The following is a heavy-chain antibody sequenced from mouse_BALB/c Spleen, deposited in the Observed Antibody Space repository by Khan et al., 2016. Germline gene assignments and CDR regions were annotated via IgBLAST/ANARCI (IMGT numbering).Heavy chain of an antibody. J-gene: IGHJ3*02. Sequence: QVQLQQSGAELAKPGASVKMSCKASGYTFTSYWMHWVKQRPGQGLEWIGYINPSTGYTEYNQKFKDKATLTADKSSRTAYMQLSSLTSEDSAVYYWARWLLRWGQGTLVTVSA. V-gene: IGHV1-7*01. CDR3: ARWLLR. CDR1: GYTFTSYW. D-gene: IGHD2-3*01. CDR2: INPSTGYT.